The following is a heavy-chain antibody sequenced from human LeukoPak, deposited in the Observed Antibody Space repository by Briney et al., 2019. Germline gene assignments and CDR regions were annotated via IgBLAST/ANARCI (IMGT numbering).Heavy chain of an antibody. D-gene: IGHD6-19*01. J-gene: IGHJ3*02. Sequence: GGSLRLSCAASGFIFSSYGMHWVRQAPGKGLEWVAVISYDGSNKYYADSVQGRFTISRDNSKNTLYLQMNSLRAEDTAVYYCAKFFSSAWFLDAFHIWGQGTMVTVSS. V-gene: IGHV3-30*18. CDR1: GFIFSSYG. CDR2: ISYDGSNK. CDR3: AKFFSSAWFLDAFHI.